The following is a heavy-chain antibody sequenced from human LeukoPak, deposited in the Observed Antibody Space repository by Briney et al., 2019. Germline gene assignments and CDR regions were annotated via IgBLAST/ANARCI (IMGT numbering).Heavy chain of an antibody. CDR1: RYTFTSYF. D-gene: IGHD3-22*01. CDR3: ARGLNYYDSSGSYQFDY. J-gene: IGHJ4*02. CDR2: INPSGGST. V-gene: IGHV1-46*01. Sequence: ASVKVSCKASRYTFTSYFIHWVRQAPGQGLEWMGIINPSGGSTGYAQKFQGRVTMTRNTSISTAYMELSSLRSEDTAVYYCARGLNYYDSSGSYQFDYWGQGTLVTVSS.